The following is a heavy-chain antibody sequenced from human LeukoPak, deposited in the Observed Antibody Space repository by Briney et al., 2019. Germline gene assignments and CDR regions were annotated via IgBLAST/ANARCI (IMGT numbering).Heavy chain of an antibody. Sequence: PGGSLRLSCVASGFTFSSYWMSWVRQAPGKGLEWVANIKQDGSEKYYVDSVKGRFTISRDNAKNSLYLQMNSLRAEDTAVYYCARDIQATGHYYYYYGMDVWGQGTTVTVSS. D-gene: IGHD5-12*01. J-gene: IGHJ6*02. V-gene: IGHV3-7*01. CDR1: GFTFSSYW. CDR3: ARDIQATGHYYYYYGMDV. CDR2: IKQDGSEK.